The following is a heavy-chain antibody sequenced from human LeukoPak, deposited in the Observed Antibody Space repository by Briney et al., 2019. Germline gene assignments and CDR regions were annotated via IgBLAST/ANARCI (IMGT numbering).Heavy chain of an antibody. V-gene: IGHV3-53*01. CDR1: GFTVSSNY. D-gene: IGHD5-12*01. CDR3: ARARYDYRLPVDP. Sequence: GGSLRLSCAASGFTVSSNYMSWVRQAPGKGLEWVSVIYSGGSTYYAYSVKGRFTISRDNAKNTVYLQMNSLRDEDTAVYYCARARYDYRLPVDPWGQGTLVTVSS. J-gene: IGHJ5*02. CDR2: IYSGGST.